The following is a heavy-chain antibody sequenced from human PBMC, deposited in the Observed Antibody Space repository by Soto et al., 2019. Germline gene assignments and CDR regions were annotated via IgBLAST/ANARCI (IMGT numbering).Heavy chain of an antibody. CDR1: GFTFSSYS. V-gene: IGHV3-21*01. CDR2: ISSSSSYI. J-gene: IGHJ6*02. D-gene: IGHD6-19*01. CDR3: AYSSGWYYYYGMDV. Sequence: EVQLVESGGGLVKPGGSLRLSCAASGFTFSSYSVNWVRQAPGKGLEWVSSISSSSSYIYYADSVKGRFTISRDNAKNSLYLQMNSLRAEDTAVYYVAYSSGWYYYYGMDVWGQGTTVTVSS.